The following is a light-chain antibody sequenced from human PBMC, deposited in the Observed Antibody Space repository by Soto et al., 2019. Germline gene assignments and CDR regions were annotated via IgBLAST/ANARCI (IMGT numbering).Light chain of an antibody. Sequence: DIQMTQSPSTLSGSVGDRVTITCRASQTISSWLAWYQQKPGKAPKLLIYKASTLKSGVPARFSGSGSGTECTLTISSLQPADCATYYCQHYNSYAEAFGHGTKVELK. CDR2: KAS. V-gene: IGKV1-5*03. J-gene: IGKJ1*01. CDR1: QTISSW. CDR3: QHYNSYAEA.